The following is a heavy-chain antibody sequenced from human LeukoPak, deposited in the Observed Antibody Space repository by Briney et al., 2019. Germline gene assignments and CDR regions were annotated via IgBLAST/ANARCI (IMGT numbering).Heavy chain of an antibody. Sequence: GGSLRLSCAASGFTFSSYAMGWVRQAPGKGLEWVSSIGGSGGGTYYADSVKGRFTISRDNSKNTLSLQMNSLRAEDTAVYYCAKVGNWKYGHHDYWGQGTLVTVSS. CDR2: IGGSGGGT. CDR1: GFTFSSYA. J-gene: IGHJ4*02. CDR3: AKVGNWKYGHHDY. V-gene: IGHV3-23*01. D-gene: IGHD1-7*01.